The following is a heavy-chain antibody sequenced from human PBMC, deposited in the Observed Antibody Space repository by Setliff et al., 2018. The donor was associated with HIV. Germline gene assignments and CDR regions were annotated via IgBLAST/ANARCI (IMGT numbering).Heavy chain of an antibody. CDR2: INYSGDT. J-gene: IGHJ5*01. CDR3: VRQHGDYAFGS. CDR1: GGSFSDHY. V-gene: IGHV4-34*01. D-gene: IGHD4-17*01. Sequence: PSETLSLTCAVYGGSFSDHYWSWIRQPPGKGLEWIGEINYSGDTTYNPSLKSRVNMFIDTSKKQFSLKVASVTAADTAVYYCVRQHGDYAFGSWGQGTLVTVSS.